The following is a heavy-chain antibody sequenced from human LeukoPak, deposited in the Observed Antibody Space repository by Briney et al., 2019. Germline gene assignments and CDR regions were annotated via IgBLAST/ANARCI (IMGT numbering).Heavy chain of an antibody. J-gene: IGHJ6*02. CDR2: ISFSGIT. V-gene: IGHV4-59*01. CDR1: GGSINSFF. CDR3: ARGGSRQNFYYYGLDV. D-gene: IGHD6-25*01. Sequence: SETLSLTCTVSGGSINSFFWNWIRQPPGKGLEWIGYISFSGITNYNPSLQSRVSISVDTSKNEFSLRLSSVTAADTAVYYCARGGSRQNFYYYGLDVWGQGTTVTVSS.